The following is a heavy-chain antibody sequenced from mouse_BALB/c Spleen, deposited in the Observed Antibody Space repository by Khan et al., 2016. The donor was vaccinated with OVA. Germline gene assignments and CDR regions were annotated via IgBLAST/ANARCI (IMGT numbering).Heavy chain of an antibody. CDR1: GYSITSDYA. J-gene: IGHJ2*01. CDR3: ARSLPITTVVATDFDY. D-gene: IGHD1-1*01. Sequence: EVQLQESGPGLVKPSQSLSLTCTVTGYSITSDYAWNWIRQFPGNKLEWMGYISYSGRTSYNPSLKSRISITRDTSKNQFFLQLNSVTTEDTATYYGARSLPITTVVATDFDYWGHGTTLTVSS. V-gene: IGHV3-2*02. CDR2: ISYSGRT.